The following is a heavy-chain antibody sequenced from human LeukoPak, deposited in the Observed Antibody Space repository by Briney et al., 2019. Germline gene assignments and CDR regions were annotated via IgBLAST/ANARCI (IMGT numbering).Heavy chain of an antibody. D-gene: IGHD6-13*01. CDR2: IYTSGST. CDR3: ASGIAADLY. J-gene: IGHJ4*02. CDR1: GGYISSGPYY. V-gene: IGHV4-61*02. Sequence: SQTLSLTCTVSGGYISSGPYYWSWIRQPAGKGLEWIGRIYTSGSTNYNPPLKSRVTISVDTSKNQFSLKLSSVTAADTAVYYCASGIAADLYWGQGTLVTVSS.